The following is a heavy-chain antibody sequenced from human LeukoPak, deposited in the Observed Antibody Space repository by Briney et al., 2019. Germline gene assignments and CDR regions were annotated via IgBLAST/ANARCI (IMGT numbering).Heavy chain of an antibody. Sequence: GASVKVSCMASGYTFTSYGISWVRQAPGKGLEWMGWISAYNGNTNYAQKLQGRVTMTTDTPTSTVYMELKSLTFDDTAIYYCARVQEEFREDFYYNSSAYSRHRPYYMDVWGKGTTVTVSS. CDR2: ISAYNGNT. J-gene: IGHJ6*03. D-gene: IGHD3-22*01. CDR3: ARVQEEFREDFYYNSSAYSRHRPYYMDV. CDR1: GYTFTSYG. V-gene: IGHV1-18*01.